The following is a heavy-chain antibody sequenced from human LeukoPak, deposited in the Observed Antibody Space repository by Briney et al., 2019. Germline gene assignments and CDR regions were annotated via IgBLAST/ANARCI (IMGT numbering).Heavy chain of an antibody. CDR3: ARGLYCSSTSCYPYYYYGMDV. Sequence: GGSLRLSCAASGFTFSSYAMHWVRQAPGKGLEWVAVISYDGSNKYYADSVKGRFTISRDNSKNTLYLQMNSLRAEDTAVYYCARGLYCSSTSCYPYYYYGMDVWGQGTTVTVSS. J-gene: IGHJ6*02. CDR1: GFTFSSYA. D-gene: IGHD2-2*01. CDR2: ISYDGSNK. V-gene: IGHV3-30-3*01.